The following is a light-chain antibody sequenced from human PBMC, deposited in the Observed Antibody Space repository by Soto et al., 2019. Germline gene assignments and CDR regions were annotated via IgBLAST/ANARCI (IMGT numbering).Light chain of an antibody. V-gene: IGKV1-5*03. CDR3: QQYNSYVYS. CDR1: QSVSTW. Sequence: DIQMTQSPSILSASVGDTVNITCRASQSVSTWSAWYQQKPGKAPKVMIYKASTLQIGVPSRFSASGSGTEFTLTISSLQPDDFATYYCQQYNSYVYSFGRGTKLES. J-gene: IGKJ2*03. CDR2: KAS.